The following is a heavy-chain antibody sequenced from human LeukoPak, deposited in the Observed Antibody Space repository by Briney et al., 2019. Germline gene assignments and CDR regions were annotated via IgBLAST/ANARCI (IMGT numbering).Heavy chain of an antibody. V-gene: IGHV3-7*01. D-gene: IGHD3-3*01. CDR1: GFTFSNYW. J-gene: IGHJ4*02. CDR2: IRQDGNEI. CDR3: ARNINFWSGYDY. Sequence: GGSLRLSCTASGFTFSNYWMSWVRQIPGKGLEWGANIRQDGNEIYYVDSVKGRFTISRDNATNSLYLQMNSLRAEDTAVYYCARNINFWSGYDYWGQGTLVTVSS.